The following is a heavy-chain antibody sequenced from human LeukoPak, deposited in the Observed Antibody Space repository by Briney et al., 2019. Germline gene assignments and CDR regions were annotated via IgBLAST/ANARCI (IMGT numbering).Heavy chain of an antibody. D-gene: IGHD6-19*01. V-gene: IGHV3-72*01. J-gene: IGHJ3*02. CDR2: TRNKANSYTT. Sequence: GGSLRLSCAASGFTFSDHYMDWVRQAPGKGLEWVGRTRNKANSYTTEYAASVKGRFTISRDDSKNSLYLQMNSLKTEDTAVYYCPREGSGWSGSFGAFDIWGQGTMVTVSS. CDR3: PREGSGWSGSFGAFDI. CDR1: GFTFSDHY.